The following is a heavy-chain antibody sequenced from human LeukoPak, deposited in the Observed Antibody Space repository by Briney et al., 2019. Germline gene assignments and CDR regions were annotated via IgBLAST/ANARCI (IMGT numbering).Heavy chain of an antibody. CDR2: IRYDGSNK. CDR3: AKDPCSSTTCYASLNY. J-gene: IGHJ4*02. CDR1: GFIFNNYG. D-gene: IGHD2-2*01. Sequence: GGPLRLSCAASGFIFNNYGMSWVRQAPGKGLEWVAHIRYDGSNKDYADSAKGRFTISRDNSKNTLYLQMDSLRAGDTAVYYCAKDPCSSTTCYASLNYWGQGTLVTVSS. V-gene: IGHV3-30*02.